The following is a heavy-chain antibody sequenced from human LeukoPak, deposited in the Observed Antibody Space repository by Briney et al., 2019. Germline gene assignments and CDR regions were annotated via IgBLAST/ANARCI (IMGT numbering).Heavy chain of an antibody. CDR1: GGSISSGDYY. V-gene: IGHV4-30-4*01. CDR3: ARDLVGGYDSSYFDY. J-gene: IGHJ4*02. D-gene: IGHD5-12*01. Sequence: SQTLSLTCTVSGGSISSGDYYWSWIRQPPGKGLEWIGYIYYSGSTYYNPSLKSRVTTSVDTSKNQFSLKLSSVTAADTAVYYCARDLVGGYDSSYFDYWGQGTLVTVSS. CDR2: IYYSGST.